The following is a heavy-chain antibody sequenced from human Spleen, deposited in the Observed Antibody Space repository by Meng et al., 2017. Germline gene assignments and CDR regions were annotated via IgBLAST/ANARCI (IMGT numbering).Heavy chain of an antibody. Sequence: QGQVQQWGAGLLQPSETLSLTCAVYGGSLSGYYWSWVRQPPGKGLEWIGEINHSGSTNYNPSLKSRVTISVDTSKNQFSLKLSSVTAADTAVYYCARGGVGYNSAYYYGMDVWGQGTTVTVSS. V-gene: IGHV4-34*01. CDR1: GGSLSGYY. D-gene: IGHD5-24*01. J-gene: IGHJ6*02. CDR3: ARGGVGYNSAYYYGMDV. CDR2: INHSGST.